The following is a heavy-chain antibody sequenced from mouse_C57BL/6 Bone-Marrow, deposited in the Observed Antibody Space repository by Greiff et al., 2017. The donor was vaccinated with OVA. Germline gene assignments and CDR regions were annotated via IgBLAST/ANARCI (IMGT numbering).Heavy chain of an antibody. V-gene: IGHV1-15*01. CDR3: KRGDSNYCAMDY. D-gene: IGHD2-5*01. CDR2: IDPATGGT. J-gene: IGHJ4*01. Sequence: VQLQESGAELVRPGASVTLSCKASGYTFTDYEMHWVKQTPVHGLEWIGAIDPATGGTAYNQKFKGQAILTADKSTSTAYMELRSLTSEDSDVNDVKRGDSNYCAMDYGGQGTSGTVSS. CDR1: GYTFTDYE.